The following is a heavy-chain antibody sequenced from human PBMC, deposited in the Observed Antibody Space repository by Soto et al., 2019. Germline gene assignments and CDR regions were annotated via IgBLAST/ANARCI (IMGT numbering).Heavy chain of an antibody. Sequence: QVQLVESGGGLVKPGESLRLSCAASGFGFSDYYLSWIRQAPGKGLEWISYISSRGSTIYYADSVKGRFTISRDNAKNSLSLQMNSLRAEDTALYYCARVWFGELSHLDYWGQGTLVTVSS. J-gene: IGHJ4*02. D-gene: IGHD3-10*01. V-gene: IGHV3-11*01. CDR3: ARVWFGELSHLDY. CDR2: ISSRGSTI. CDR1: GFGFSDYY.